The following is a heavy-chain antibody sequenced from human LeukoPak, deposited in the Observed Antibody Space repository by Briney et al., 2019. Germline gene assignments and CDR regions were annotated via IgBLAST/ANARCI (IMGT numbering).Heavy chain of an antibody. V-gene: IGHV1-8*01. Sequence: ASVKVSCKASGYTFTSYDINWVRQATGQGLEWMGWMNPNSGNTGYAQKFQGRVTMTRNTSISTAYMELSSLRSEDTAVYYCARAHSESYPPAIWWFDPWGQGTLVTVSS. J-gene: IGHJ5*02. CDR2: MNPNSGNT. D-gene: IGHD1-26*01. CDR1: GYTFTSYD. CDR3: ARAHSESYPPAIWWFDP.